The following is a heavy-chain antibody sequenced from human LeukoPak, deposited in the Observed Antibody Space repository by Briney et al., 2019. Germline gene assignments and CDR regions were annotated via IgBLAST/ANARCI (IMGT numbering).Heavy chain of an antibody. CDR1: GYTFTSYA. V-gene: IGHV1-3*01. D-gene: IGHD2-2*01. CDR3: ANLVVPARKATDAFDI. CDR2: INAGNGNT. Sequence: ASVKVSCKASGYTFTSYAMHWVRQAPGQRLEWMGWINAGNGNTKYSQKFQGRVTITRDTSASTAYMELSSLRSEDTAVYYCANLVVPARKATDAFDIWGQGTMVTVSS. J-gene: IGHJ3*02.